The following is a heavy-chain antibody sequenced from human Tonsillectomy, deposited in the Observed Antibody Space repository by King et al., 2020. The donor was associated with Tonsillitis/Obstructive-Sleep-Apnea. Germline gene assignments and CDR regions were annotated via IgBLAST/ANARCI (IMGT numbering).Heavy chain of an antibody. V-gene: IGHV4-39*01. CDR2: IYYSGST. CDR1: GGSISSSSYY. Sequence: QLQESGPGLVKPSETLSLTCTVSGGSISSSSYYWGWIRQPPGKGLEWIGSIYYSGSTYYNPSLKSRVTISVDTSKNQFSLKLSSVTAADTAVYYCASLSCSSTSCYKGVKYYYYYYGMDVWGQGTTVTVSS. CDR3: ASLSCSSTSCYKGVKYYYYYYGMDV. D-gene: IGHD2-2*02. J-gene: IGHJ6*02.